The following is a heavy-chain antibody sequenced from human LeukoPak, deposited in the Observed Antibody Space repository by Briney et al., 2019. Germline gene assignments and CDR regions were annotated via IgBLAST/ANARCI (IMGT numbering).Heavy chain of an antibody. V-gene: IGHV3-23*01. J-gene: IGHJ6*03. CDR1: GFTFSSYG. Sequence: GGSLRLSCAASGFTFSSYGMSWVRQAPGKGLEWVSAISGSGGSTYYADSVKGRFTISRDNSKNTLYLQMNSLRAEDTAVCYCAKAKYYYGSGIKRYYYYMDVWGKGTTVTVSS. D-gene: IGHD3-10*01. CDR2: ISGSGGST. CDR3: AKAKYYYGSGIKRYYYYMDV.